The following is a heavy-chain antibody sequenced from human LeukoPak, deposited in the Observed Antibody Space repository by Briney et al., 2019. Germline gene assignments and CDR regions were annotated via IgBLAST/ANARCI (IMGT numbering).Heavy chain of an antibody. V-gene: IGHV3-74*01. CDR3: ARRVSATRWFDP. CDR1: GFTFSSYW. Sequence: GGSPRLSCAASGFTFSSYWMHWVRHAPGKGLVWVSRINSDGSTTNYADSVKGRFTISRDNAENTLYLQMNSLRVEDTAVYYCARRVSATRWFDPWGQGTLVTVSS. J-gene: IGHJ5*02. CDR2: INSDGSTT. D-gene: IGHD2-15*01.